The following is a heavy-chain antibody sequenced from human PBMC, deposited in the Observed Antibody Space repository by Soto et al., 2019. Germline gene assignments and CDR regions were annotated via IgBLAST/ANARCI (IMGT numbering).Heavy chain of an antibody. Sequence: ASVKVSCKASGYTFTSYAMHWVRQAPGQRXEWMGWINTGNGNTKYSQKFQGRVTITRDTSASTAYMELSSLRSEDTAVYYCARDRAVVRGVISHYYYYGMDVWGQGTTVTVSS. D-gene: IGHD3-10*01. J-gene: IGHJ6*02. CDR2: INTGNGNT. V-gene: IGHV1-3*04. CDR3: ARDRAVVRGVISHYYYYGMDV. CDR1: GYTFTSYA.